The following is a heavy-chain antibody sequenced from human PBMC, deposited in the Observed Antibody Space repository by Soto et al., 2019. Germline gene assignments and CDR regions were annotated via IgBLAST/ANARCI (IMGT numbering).Heavy chain of an antibody. V-gene: IGHV2-5*02. CDR3: AHSRPPRLLDF. J-gene: IGHJ4*02. CDR1: GFSLTTSGVG. CDR2: IYWDDDK. Sequence: QITLKESGPTLVKPTQTLTLTCTFSGFSLTTSGVGVGWIRQPPGKALEWLALIYWDDDKRHSPSLNSRLTITKDTSKNQVVLTMTNMDPVDTATYYCAHSRPPRLLDFWGQGTLVIVSS. D-gene: IGHD6-6*01.